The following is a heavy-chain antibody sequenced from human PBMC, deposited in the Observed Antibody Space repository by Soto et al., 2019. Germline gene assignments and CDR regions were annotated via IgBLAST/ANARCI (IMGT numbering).Heavy chain of an antibody. J-gene: IGHJ5*02. CDR2: IYYSGST. CDR1: GGSISSGGYY. V-gene: IGHV4-31*03. CDR3: ARVKSVVVAATTGHYNWFDP. Sequence: SETLSLTCTVSGGSISSGGYYWSWIRQHPGKGLEWIGYIYYSGSTYYNPSLKSRVTISVDTSKNQFSLKLSSVTAADTAVYYCARVKSVVVAATTGHYNWFDPWGQGTLVTVSS. D-gene: IGHD2-15*01.